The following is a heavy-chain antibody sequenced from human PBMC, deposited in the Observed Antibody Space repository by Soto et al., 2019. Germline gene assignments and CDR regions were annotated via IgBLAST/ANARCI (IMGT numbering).Heavy chain of an antibody. J-gene: IGHJ5*02. Sequence: PSGTLSLTCTVSGGSGSSGSYSRGWIGQPPGKGLEWIGYIYYSGSTNYNPSLKSRVTISVDTSKNQFSLKLSSVTAADTAVYFCARDFERSAIGPWGQGTSVTVSS. CDR1: GGSGSSGSYS. CDR3: ARDFERSAIGP. V-gene: IGHV4-61*01. CDR2: IYYSGST. D-gene: IGHD3-9*01.